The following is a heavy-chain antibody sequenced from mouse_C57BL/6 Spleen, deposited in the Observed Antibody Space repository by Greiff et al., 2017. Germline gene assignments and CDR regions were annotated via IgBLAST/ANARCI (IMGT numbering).Heavy chain of an antibody. CDR3: VRDRDCYGSSYGFAY. Sequence: EVHLVESGGGLVQPKGSLKLSCAASGFTFNTYAMHWVRQAPGKGLDWVARIRRKSSNYATYYADSVKDRFTISRDDSQSMLYLQMNNLKTEDTAMYYCVRDRDCYGSSYGFAYWGQGTLVTVSA. J-gene: IGHJ3*01. D-gene: IGHD1-1*01. V-gene: IGHV10-3*01. CDR2: IRRKSSNYAT. CDR1: GFTFNTYA.